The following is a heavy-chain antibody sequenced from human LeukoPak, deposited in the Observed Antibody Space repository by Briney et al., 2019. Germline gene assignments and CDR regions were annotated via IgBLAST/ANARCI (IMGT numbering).Heavy chain of an antibody. CDR2: IKQDGSEK. D-gene: IGHD3-3*01. V-gene: IGHV3-7*01. CDR3: ASYDFWSGYYEPYYFDY. Sequence: PGGSLRLSCAASGFTFSGYWMSWVRQAPGKGLEWVANIKQDGSEKYYVDSVKGRFTISRDNAKNSLYLQMNSLRAEDTAVYYCASYDFWSGYYEPYYFDYWGQGTLVTVSS. J-gene: IGHJ4*02. CDR1: GFTFSGYW.